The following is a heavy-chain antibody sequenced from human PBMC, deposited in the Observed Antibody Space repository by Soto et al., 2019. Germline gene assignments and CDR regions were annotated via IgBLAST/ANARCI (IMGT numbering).Heavy chain of an antibody. D-gene: IGHD1-1*01. CDR1: GFTFSSYA. V-gene: IGHV3-23*01. J-gene: IGHJ3*02. CDR3: AKDPGFNWNDVIGAFDI. CDR2: ISGSGGST. Sequence: EVQLLESGGGLVQPGGSLRLSCAASGFTFSSYAMSWVRQAPGKGLEWVSAISGSGGSTYYADSVKGRFTISRDNSKNTLYLQMNSLRSEDTAVYYCAKDPGFNWNDVIGAFDIWGQGTMVTVSS.